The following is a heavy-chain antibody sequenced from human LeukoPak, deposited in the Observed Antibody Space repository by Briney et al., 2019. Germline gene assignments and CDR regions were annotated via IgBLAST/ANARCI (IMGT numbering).Heavy chain of an antibody. Sequence: GGSLTLSCAASGFTFSSYALSWVRQAPGTGLEWVSAISGSGGSTYYADSVMGRFTISRYNSKNTLYLQMNSRRAEATAVYFCAKGAWASRYYYDSSGYYYSFDYWGQGTLVTVSS. CDR3: AKGAWASRYYYDSSGYYYSFDY. D-gene: IGHD3-22*01. CDR2: ISGSGGST. J-gene: IGHJ4*02. V-gene: IGHV3-23*01. CDR1: GFTFSSYA.